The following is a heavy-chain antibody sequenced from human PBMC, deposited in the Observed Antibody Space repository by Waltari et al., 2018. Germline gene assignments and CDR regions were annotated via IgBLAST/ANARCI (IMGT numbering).Heavy chain of an antibody. CDR2: IRNKANSYAT. V-gene: IGHV3-73*02. D-gene: IGHD3-16*01. CDR1: GFTLSGLT. J-gene: IGHJ4*02. Sequence: EVQLVESGGGLVQPGGSGKRSCAACGFTLSGLTMPGARQASGKGLEWVGRIRNKANSYATGYAVSVKGRFTISRDDSKNTAYLEMNSLKTEDTAVYYCSTMGETSGYWGQGTLVTVSS. CDR3: STMGETSGY.